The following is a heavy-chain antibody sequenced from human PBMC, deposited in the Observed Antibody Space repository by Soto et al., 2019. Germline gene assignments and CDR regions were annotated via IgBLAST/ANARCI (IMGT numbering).Heavy chain of an antibody. CDR3: ARPGREPYDSDDYYSYFDY. D-gene: IGHD3-22*01. CDR2: IYPGDSDT. J-gene: IGHJ4*02. CDR1: GYTFTTYW. Sequence: GESLKISCKGSGYTFTTYWIGWVRQMPGKGLEWMGIIYPGDSDTRYSPSFQGQVTISVDRSISTAYLQWSSLKASDTAIYYCARPGREPYDSDDYYSYFDYWGQGTPVTAS. V-gene: IGHV5-51*01.